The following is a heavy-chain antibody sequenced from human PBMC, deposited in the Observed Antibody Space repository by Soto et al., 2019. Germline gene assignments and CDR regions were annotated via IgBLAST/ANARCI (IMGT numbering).Heavy chain of an antibody. J-gene: IGHJ3*02. Sequence: PGGSLRLSCEASGFTFDDYAMHWVRQAPGKGLEWVSGISWNSGSIGYADSVKGRFTISRDNAKNSLYLQMNSLRAEDTALYYCAKDACGGDCLGAFDIWGQGTMVTVSS. CDR3: AKDACGGDCLGAFDI. CDR1: GFTFDDYA. CDR2: ISWNSGSI. V-gene: IGHV3-9*01. D-gene: IGHD2-21*02.